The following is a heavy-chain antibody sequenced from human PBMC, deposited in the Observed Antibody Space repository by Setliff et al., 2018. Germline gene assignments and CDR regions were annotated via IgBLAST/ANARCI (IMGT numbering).Heavy chain of an antibody. CDR3: VREGVDSRSSTDYRYYMDV. Sequence: SVKVSCKASGATFSSHGISWVRQAPGQGLEWMGGTIPMFGTTEYAQKFQGRLTIITDESTNTASMQLSSLRSDDTAVYYCVREGVDSRSSTDYRYYMDVWGKGTTVTVSS. CDR2: TIPMFGTT. CDR1: GATFSSHG. J-gene: IGHJ6*03. V-gene: IGHV1-69*05. D-gene: IGHD3-22*01.